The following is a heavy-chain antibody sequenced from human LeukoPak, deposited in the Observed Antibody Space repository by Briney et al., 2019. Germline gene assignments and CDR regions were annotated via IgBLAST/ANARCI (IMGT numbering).Heavy chain of an antibody. Sequence: SVKVSCKASGGTFSSYAISWVRQAPGQGLEWMGGIIPIFGTANYAQKFQGRVTITADESTSTAYMELSSLRSEDTAVYYCARDFMPAAMSDYYYGMDVWGKGTTVTVSS. CDR2: IIPIFGTA. J-gene: IGHJ6*04. CDR1: GGTFSSYA. D-gene: IGHD2-2*01. V-gene: IGHV1-69*13. CDR3: ARDFMPAAMSDYYYGMDV.